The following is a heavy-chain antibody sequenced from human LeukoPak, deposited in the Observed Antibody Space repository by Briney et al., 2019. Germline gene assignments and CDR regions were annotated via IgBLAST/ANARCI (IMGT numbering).Heavy chain of an antibody. V-gene: IGHV3-15*01. CDR2: IKSKSAGGKT. D-gene: IGHD3-22*01. CDR1: GFAFSNAW. J-gene: IGHJ2*01. Sequence: NPGGSLRLSCAASGFAFSNAWMSWVRQAPGKGLGWVGRIKSKSAGGKTDYAAPMKGRFTISRDDSKNTLYLQMNSLKTEDTAVYYCTAEYDSSGYYPWFFDLWGRGTLVTASS. CDR3: TAEYDSSGYYPWFFDL.